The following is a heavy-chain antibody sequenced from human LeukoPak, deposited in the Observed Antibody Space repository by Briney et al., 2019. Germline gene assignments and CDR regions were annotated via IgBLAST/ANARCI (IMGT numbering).Heavy chain of an antibody. CDR1: GGSISSYY. Sequence: SETLSLTCTVSGGSISSYYWSWIRQPPGKGLEWIGEINHSGSTNYNPSLKSRVTISVDTSKNQFSLKLSSVTAADTAVYYCARGLFINYDYVWGSYRRSYFDYWGQGTLVTVSS. D-gene: IGHD3-16*02. CDR2: INHSGST. CDR3: ARGLFINYDYVWGSYRRSYFDY. J-gene: IGHJ4*02. V-gene: IGHV4-34*01.